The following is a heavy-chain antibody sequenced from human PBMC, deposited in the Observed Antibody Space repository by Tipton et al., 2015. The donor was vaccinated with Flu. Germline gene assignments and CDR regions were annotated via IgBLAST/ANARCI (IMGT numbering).Heavy chain of an antibody. J-gene: IGHJ5*02. CDR3: ARGDDFGSGMERAYYNWFDP. Sequence: TLSLTCAVSGYSISSGYYWGWIRQPPGKGLEWIWSIYHSGSTYYNPSLKSRVTISVDTSKNQFSLKLSSVTAADTAVYYCARGDDFGSGMERAYYNWFDPWGQGTLVTVSS. V-gene: IGHV4-38-2*01. D-gene: IGHD3-3*01. CDR1: GYSISSGYY. CDR2: IYHSGST.